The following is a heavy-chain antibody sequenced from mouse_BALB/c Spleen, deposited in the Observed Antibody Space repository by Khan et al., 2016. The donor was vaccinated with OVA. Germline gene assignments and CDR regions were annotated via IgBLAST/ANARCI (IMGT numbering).Heavy chain of an antibody. CDR1: GYSFTGYF. CDR3: ARRNGSYFDY. Sequence: VRLQQSGPELVKPGASVKISCKASGYSFTGYFMNWVMQSHGKSLEWIGRINPHIGETFYNQKFTGKATLTVDESSSTAHMELRSLASEDSAVYYCARRNGSYFDYWGQGTTLTVSS. CDR2: INPHIGET. V-gene: IGHV1-20*02. J-gene: IGHJ2*01. D-gene: IGHD1-1*01.